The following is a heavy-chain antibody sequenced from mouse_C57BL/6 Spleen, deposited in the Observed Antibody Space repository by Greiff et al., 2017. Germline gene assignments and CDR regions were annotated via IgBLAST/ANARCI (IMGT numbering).Heavy chain of an antibody. CDR3: ARLLLLRFAY. CDR1: GFTFSSYG. J-gene: IGHJ3*01. V-gene: IGHV5-6*01. D-gene: IGHD1-1*01. Sequence: EVQLVESGGDLVKPGGSLKLSCAASGFTFSSYGMSWVRQTPDKRLEWVATISSGGSYTYYPDSVKGRFTISRDNAKNTLYLQMSSLKSEDTAMYYCARLLLLRFAYWGQGTLVTVSA. CDR2: ISSGGSYT.